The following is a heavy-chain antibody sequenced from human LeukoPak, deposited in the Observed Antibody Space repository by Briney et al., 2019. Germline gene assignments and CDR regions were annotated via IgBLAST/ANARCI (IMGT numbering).Heavy chain of an antibody. CDR1: GGSISSYY. D-gene: IGHD5-24*01. CDR2: IYYNGNT. V-gene: IGHV4-59*08. CDR3: ARRSVRSHSFDF. Sequence: SETLSLTCTVSGGSISSYYWSWIRQPPGKGLEWIGYIYYNGNTNYNPSLKSRVTISVDTSKNQFSLRLSSVTAADTAVYYCARRSVRSHSFDFWGQGTLVTVSS. J-gene: IGHJ4*02.